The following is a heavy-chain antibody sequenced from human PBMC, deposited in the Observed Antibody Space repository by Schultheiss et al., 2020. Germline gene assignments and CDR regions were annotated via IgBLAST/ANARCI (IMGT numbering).Heavy chain of an antibody. J-gene: IGHJ6*02. CDR3: ARGTVTAYYYYYRMDV. CDR1: GFTFSSYG. CDR2: IYSGGST. D-gene: IGHD4-17*01. V-gene: IGHV3-66*01. Sequence: GGSLRLSCAASGFTFSSYGMHWVRQAPGKGLEWVSVIYSGGSTYYADSVKGRFTISRDNSKNTLYLQMNSLRAEDTAVYYCARGTVTAYYYYYRMDVWGQGTTVTVAS.